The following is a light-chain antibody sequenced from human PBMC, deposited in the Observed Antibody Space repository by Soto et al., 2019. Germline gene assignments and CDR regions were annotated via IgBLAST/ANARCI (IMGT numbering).Light chain of an antibody. CDR3: SSYTSSSTPVV. V-gene: IGLV2-14*01. CDR1: SSDVGGYNY. J-gene: IGLJ2*01. Sequence: QSALTQPASVSGSPGQSITISCTGTSSDVGGYNYASWYQHHPGKAPKLMIYEVSNRPSGVSNRFSGSKSGNTASLTISGRQAEDEADYYCSSYTSSSTPVVFGGGTKVPVL. CDR2: EVS.